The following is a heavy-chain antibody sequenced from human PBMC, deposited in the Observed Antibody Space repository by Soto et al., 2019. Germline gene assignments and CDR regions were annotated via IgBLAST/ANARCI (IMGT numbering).Heavy chain of an antibody. CDR1: GYMFTTYG. V-gene: IGHV1-18*04. D-gene: IGHD6-6*01. Sequence: QVQLVQSGGEVKKPGASVEVSCRTSGYMFTTYGMSWVRQAPGQGLEWMAWISAYNGNKKYAQKFQGSVTMNTDTSTSTVSMELRNLTSDDTGTYFCARTGGGMAARPLEYWGQGTLVTVSS. CDR2: ISAYNGNK. CDR3: ARTGGGMAARPLEY. J-gene: IGHJ4*02.